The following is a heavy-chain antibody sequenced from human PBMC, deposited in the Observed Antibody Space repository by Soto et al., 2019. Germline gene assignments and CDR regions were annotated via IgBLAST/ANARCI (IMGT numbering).Heavy chain of an antibody. CDR1: GFTFDDYA. V-gene: IGHV3-9*01. CDR2: INWNSAVI. D-gene: IGHD5-18*01. Sequence: EVQLVESGGGLVQPGRSLRLSCVVSGFTFDDYAMHWVRQAPGGGLEWVSGINWNSAVIGYADSVNGRFTISRDNAKNALYLQMTSLRSEDTALYYCARDPSVTAIGRADHWGQGTLVTVSS. J-gene: IGHJ4*02. CDR3: ARDPSVTAIGRADH.